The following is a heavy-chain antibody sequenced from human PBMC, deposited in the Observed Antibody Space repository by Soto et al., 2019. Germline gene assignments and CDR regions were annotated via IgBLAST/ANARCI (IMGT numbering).Heavy chain of an antibody. Sequence: PGGSLRLSCAASGFTFSSYAMSWVRQAPGKGLEWVSAISGSGGSTYYADSVKGRFTISRDNSKNTLYLQMNSLTAGDTAVYYCAKATATGGGAFDICGQGTMVTVSS. CDR2: ISGSGGST. CDR1: GFTFSSYA. V-gene: IGHV3-23*01. D-gene: IGHD2-8*02. CDR3: AKATATGGGAFDI. J-gene: IGHJ3*02.